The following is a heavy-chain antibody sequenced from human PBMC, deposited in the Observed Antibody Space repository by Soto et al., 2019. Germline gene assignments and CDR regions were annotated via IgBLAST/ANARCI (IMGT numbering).Heavy chain of an antibody. D-gene: IGHD6-6*01. Sequence: GESLKISCAASGFTFSSYWMSWVRQAPGKGLEWVANIKQDGSEKYYVDSVKGRFTISRDNAKNSLYLQMNSLRAEDTAVYYCARDIIAARPVFYYYYYYMDVWGKGTTVTVSS. V-gene: IGHV3-7*01. CDR2: IKQDGSEK. CDR1: GFTFSSYW. J-gene: IGHJ6*03. CDR3: ARDIIAARPVFYYYYYYMDV.